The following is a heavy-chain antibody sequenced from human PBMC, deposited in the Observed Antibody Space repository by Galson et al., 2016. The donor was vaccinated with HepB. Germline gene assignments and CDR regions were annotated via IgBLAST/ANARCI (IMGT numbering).Heavy chain of an antibody. CDR2: LNSGGSTT. D-gene: IGHD1-26*01. CDR1: GFTFSNYW. J-gene: IGHJ4*02. CDR3: ARDFDISGDY. Sequence: SLRLSCAASGFTFSNYWIHWVRQAPGKGLVWVSRLNSGGSTTGFADSVKGRFTISRDNAKNTVYLYMNSLRAEDTGVYYCARDFDISGDYWGQGTLVTVSS. V-gene: IGHV3-74*01.